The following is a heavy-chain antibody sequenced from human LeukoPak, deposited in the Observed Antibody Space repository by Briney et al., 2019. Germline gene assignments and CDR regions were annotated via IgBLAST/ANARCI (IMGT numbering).Heavy chain of an antibody. CDR3: AKDRGYSYGYFDY. Sequence: GGSLRLSCAASGFTFSSYGMHWVRQAPGKGLEWVAVIWYDGSNKYYADSVKGRFTISRDNSKNTLYLQMNSLRAEDTAVYYCAKDRGYSYGYFDYWGQGTLVTVSS. CDR1: GFTFSSYG. CDR2: IWYDGSNK. J-gene: IGHJ4*02. V-gene: IGHV3-30*02. D-gene: IGHD5-18*01.